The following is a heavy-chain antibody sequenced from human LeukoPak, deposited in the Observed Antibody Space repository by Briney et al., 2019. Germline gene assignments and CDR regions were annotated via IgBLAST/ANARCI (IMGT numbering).Heavy chain of an antibody. CDR2: ISGSGGST. CDR1: GFAFSSYA. CDR3: AKGYYYDSSGYYSFDY. D-gene: IGHD3-22*01. J-gene: IGHJ4*02. Sequence: GGSLRLSCAASGFAFSSYAMSWVRQAPGKGLEWVSAISGSGGSTYYADSVRGRFTISRDNSKNTLYLQMNSLRAEDTAVYYCAKGYYYDSSGYYSFDYWGQGTLVTVSS. V-gene: IGHV3-23*01.